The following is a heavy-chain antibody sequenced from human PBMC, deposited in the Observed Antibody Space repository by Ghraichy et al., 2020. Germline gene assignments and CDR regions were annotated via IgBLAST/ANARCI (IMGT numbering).Heavy chain of an antibody. D-gene: IGHD2-2*01. CDR1: GGSISSGGYY. CDR3: ARGGPPFVVVPAAIVFDP. CDR2: IYYSGST. V-gene: IGHV4-31*03. Sequence: SETLSLTCTVSGGSISSGGYYWSWIRQHPGKGLEWIGYIYYSGSTYYNPSLKSRVTISVDTSKNQFSLKLSSVTAADTAVYYCARGGPPFVVVPAAIVFDPWGQGTLVTVSS. J-gene: IGHJ5*02.